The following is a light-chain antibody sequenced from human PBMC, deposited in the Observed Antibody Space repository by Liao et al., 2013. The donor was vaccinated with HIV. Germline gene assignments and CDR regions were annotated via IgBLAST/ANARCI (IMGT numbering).Light chain of an antibody. J-gene: IGLJ1*01. V-gene: IGLV3-21*01. CDR1: NIGSKS. CDR2: YDS. CDR3: QTWDNNINYV. Sequence: SYELTQPPSVSVAPGKTARITCGGNNIGSKSVHWYQQKPGQAPVLVIYYDSDRPSGIPERFSGSNSGNTATLTISGTQPMDEADYYCQTWDNNINYVFGTGTKVTVL.